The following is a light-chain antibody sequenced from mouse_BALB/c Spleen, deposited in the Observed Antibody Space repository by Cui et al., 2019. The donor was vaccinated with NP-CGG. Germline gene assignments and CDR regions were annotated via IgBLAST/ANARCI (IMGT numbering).Light chain of an antibody. CDR2: GTN. V-gene: IGLV1*01. CDR3: ALWYSNHWV. CDR1: TGAVTTSNY. Sequence: HAVVTQDSPLTTSPGETVTLTCRSSTGAVTTSNYANWVQEKPDHLFTGLIGGTNNRPPGVPARFSGSLIGDKAALTITGAQTEDEAIYFCALWYSNHWVFGGGTKLTVL. J-gene: IGLJ1*01.